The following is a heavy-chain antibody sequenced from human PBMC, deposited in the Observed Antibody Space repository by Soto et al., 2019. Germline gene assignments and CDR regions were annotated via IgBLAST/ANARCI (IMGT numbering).Heavy chain of an antibody. CDR1: GFTFSRNW. V-gene: IGHV3-74*01. D-gene: IGHD6-13*01. CDR2: INSDGTTT. J-gene: IGHJ5*02. Sequence: GGSVRLSCAASGFTFSRNWMHWFRQAPGKGLVWLSRINSDGTTTTYADSVKGRFTISRDNSKNTVYLQINNLRADDTAVYYCATVGTGSYNWFDPWGQGTLVTVSS. CDR3: ATVGTGSYNWFDP.